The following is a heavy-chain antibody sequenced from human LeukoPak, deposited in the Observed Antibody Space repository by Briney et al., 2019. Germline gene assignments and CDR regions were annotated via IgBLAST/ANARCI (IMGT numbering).Heavy chain of an antibody. Sequence: HPGGSLRLSCAASGFTFSVAWMNWVRQAPGKGLEWVSVIYSGGSTYYADSVKGRFTISRDNSKNTLYLQMNSLRAEDTAVYYCARDGGVVVPESGMDVWGQGTTVTVSS. CDR2: IYSGGST. V-gene: IGHV3-53*01. J-gene: IGHJ6*02. D-gene: IGHD2-2*01. CDR1: GFTFSVAW. CDR3: ARDGGVVVPESGMDV.